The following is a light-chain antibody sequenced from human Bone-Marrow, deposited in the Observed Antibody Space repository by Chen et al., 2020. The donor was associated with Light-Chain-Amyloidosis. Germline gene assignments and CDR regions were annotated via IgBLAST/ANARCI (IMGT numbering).Light chain of an antibody. CDR2: SNN. V-gene: IGLV1-44*01. CDR3: AAGDDSLNGRVV. CDR1: SANIGSNA. J-gene: IGLJ2*01. Sequence: QSLLTQPPSASGTPGQRVTTSCSACSANIGSNAENWYQQLPGPTPKLLIYSNNQRPSACPIQFTGSKADTSASLAISGLQSEDEADYYSAAGDDSLNGRVVFGGGTKLTVL.